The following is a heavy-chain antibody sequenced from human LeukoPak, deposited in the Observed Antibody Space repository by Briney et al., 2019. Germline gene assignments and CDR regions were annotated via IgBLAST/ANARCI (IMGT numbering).Heavy chain of an antibody. Sequence: GRSLRLSCAASGFTFRSFAMHWVRQAPGKGLEWVAAIWYDGSNKYYADSVKGRFTISRDNSKNTLFLQMNSLRAEDTAVYYCARASGDYGEYFDYLGQGTLVTVSS. CDR1: GFTFRSFA. CDR2: IWYDGSNK. J-gene: IGHJ4*02. V-gene: IGHV3-33*01. D-gene: IGHD4-17*01. CDR3: ARASGDYGEYFDY.